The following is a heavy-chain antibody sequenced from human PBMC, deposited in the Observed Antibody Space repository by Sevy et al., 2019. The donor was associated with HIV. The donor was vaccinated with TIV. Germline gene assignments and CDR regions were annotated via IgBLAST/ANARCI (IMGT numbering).Heavy chain of an antibody. D-gene: IGHD2-2*01. Sequence: GGSLRLSCAASGLTFSSYWMSWVRQAPGKGLEWVANIKQDGSEKYYVDSVKGRFTISRDNAKNSLYLQMNSLRAEDTAVYYCARVRCSSTSCFIYYYYYGMDVWGQGTTVTVSS. V-gene: IGHV3-7*01. J-gene: IGHJ6*02. CDR3: ARVRCSSTSCFIYYYYYGMDV. CDR2: IKQDGSEK. CDR1: GLTFSSYW.